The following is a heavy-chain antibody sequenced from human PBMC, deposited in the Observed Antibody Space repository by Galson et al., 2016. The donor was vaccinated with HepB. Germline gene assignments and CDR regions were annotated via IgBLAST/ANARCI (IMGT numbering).Heavy chain of an antibody. J-gene: IGHJ4*02. CDR2: AGGSGTWI. V-gene: IGHV3-23*01. CDR1: GFNFNTYS. D-gene: IGHD2-8*02. Sequence: SLRLSCATSGFNFNTYSMTWGRQAPGKGLEWVSTAGGSGTWIYYADSVKGRFTTSRDNPKSTLYLQLNNLRAEDTAVYYCAKDGGHCSGGVCYYRNQWGQGTLVIVSS. CDR3: AKDGGHCSGGVCYYRNQ.